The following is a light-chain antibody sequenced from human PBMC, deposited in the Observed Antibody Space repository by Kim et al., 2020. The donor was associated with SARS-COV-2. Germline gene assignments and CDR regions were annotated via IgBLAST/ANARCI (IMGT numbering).Light chain of an antibody. J-gene: IGLJ3*02. Sequence: GQRVTISWSGSRPNNGRNAVSWNQQHTGTAPKRGVYSNEQRPAGVPDRFSGSRSGTSASLAIRGLQSEDEADYYCAAWDDSLYGRRFGGGTKVTVL. V-gene: IGLV1-44*01. CDR1: RPNNGRNA. CDR3: AAWDDSLYGRR. CDR2: SNE.